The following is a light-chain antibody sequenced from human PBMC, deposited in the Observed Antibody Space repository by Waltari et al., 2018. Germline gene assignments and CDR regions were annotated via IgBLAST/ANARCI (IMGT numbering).Light chain of an antibody. CDR3: TSFTRAKTWV. V-gene: IGLV2-14*03. CDR2: GVS. Sequence: QSALTQPASVSGSPRQSITISCTGTGSDTGSFNYASWYQQHSGKAPRLIIFGVSDRPSGISNRFSGSKSGNTASLTISGLQAEDEADYYCTSFTRAKTWVFGGGTKVTVL. CDR1: GSDTGSFNY. J-gene: IGLJ3*02.